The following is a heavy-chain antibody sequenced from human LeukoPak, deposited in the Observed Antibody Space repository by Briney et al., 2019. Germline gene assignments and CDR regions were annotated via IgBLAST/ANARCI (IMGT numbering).Heavy chain of an antibody. CDR1: GGSFSGYY. V-gene: IGHV4-34*01. J-gene: IGHJ4*02. Sequence: SSETLSLTCAVYGGSFSGYYWSWIRQPPGKGLEWIGEINHSGSTNYNPSLKSRVTISVDTSKNQFSLKLSSVTAADTAVYYCARSRGITTTPNDYWGQGTLVTVSS. D-gene: IGHD3-3*01. CDR2: INHSGST. CDR3: ARSRGITTTPNDY.